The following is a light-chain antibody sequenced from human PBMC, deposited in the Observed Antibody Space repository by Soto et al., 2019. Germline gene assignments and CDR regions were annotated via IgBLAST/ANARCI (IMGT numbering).Light chain of an antibody. Sequence: QSVLTQPPSVSGAPGQRVSISCTGSGSNIGAGYEVHWYQQLPGTAPKLLITSNNNRPSGVPDRFSGSASDTSASLAITGLQAEDEADYYCCSYAGSYTFVFGTGTKLTVL. CDR2: SNN. J-gene: IGLJ1*01. CDR1: GSNIGAGYE. V-gene: IGLV1-40*01. CDR3: CSYAGSYTFV.